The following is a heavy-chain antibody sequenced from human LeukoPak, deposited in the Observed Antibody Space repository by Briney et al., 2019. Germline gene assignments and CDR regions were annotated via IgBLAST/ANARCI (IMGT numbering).Heavy chain of an antibody. J-gene: IGHJ4*02. CDR2: IYYSGST. CDR3: ARDLASGSYDY. Sequence: TSETLSLTCTVSGGSISSYYWSWIRRPPGKGLEWIGYIYYSGSTNYNPSLKSRVTISVDTSKNQFSLKLSSVTAADTAVYYCARDLASGSYDYWGQGTLVTVSS. V-gene: IGHV4-59*01. D-gene: IGHD1-26*01. CDR1: GGSISSYY.